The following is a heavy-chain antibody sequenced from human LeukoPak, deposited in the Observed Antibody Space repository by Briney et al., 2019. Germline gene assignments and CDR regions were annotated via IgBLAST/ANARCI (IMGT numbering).Heavy chain of an antibody. J-gene: IGHJ4*02. D-gene: IGHD3-10*01. CDR3: ARDSAYYYGSGSYLES. Sequence: GASVKVSCKASGYTFTGYYMHWVRQAPGQGLEWMGWINPNSGGTNYAQKFQGWVTMTRDTSISTAYMELSRLRSDDTAVYYCARDSAYYYGSGSYLESGGQGTLVTVSS. V-gene: IGHV1-2*04. CDR1: GYTFTGYY. CDR2: INPNSGGT.